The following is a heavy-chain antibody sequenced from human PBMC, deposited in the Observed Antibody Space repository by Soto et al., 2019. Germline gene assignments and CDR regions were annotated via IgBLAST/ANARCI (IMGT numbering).Heavy chain of an antibody. CDR3: ARDAPPLAYHYDPNCFAP. V-gene: IGHV3-48*02. CDR2: ISSSSSTI. J-gene: IGHJ5*02. D-gene: IGHD3-22*01. Sequence: NRVSQAQGKGLEWVSYISSSSSTIYYADSVKGRFTISRDNAKNSLYLQMNSLRDEDTAVYYCARDAPPLAYHYDPNCFAPWGQGTLVTVSP.